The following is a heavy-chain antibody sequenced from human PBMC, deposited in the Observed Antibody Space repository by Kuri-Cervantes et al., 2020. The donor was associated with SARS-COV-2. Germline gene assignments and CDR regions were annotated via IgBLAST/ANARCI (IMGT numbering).Heavy chain of an antibody. D-gene: IGHD5-18*01. CDR1: GFTFSSYS. J-gene: IGHJ4*02. CDR3: AGGYSYGLFDY. V-gene: IGHV3-21*01. CDR2: ISSSSSYI. Sequence: GESLRLSCAASGFTFSSYSMNWVRQAPGKGLEWVSSISSSSSYIYYADSVKGRFTISRDNAKNSLSLQMNSLRAEDTAVYYCAGGYSYGLFDYWGQGTLVTISS.